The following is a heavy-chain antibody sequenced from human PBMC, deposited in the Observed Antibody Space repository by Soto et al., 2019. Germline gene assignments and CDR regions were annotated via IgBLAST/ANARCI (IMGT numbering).Heavy chain of an antibody. D-gene: IGHD1-1*01. Sequence: VGSLRLSCAASGLTFSRYSINWVRQARGRGLEWDSSISSTTNYIYYADSMKGRFTVSRDNAKNSVYLDMNSLSAEDTAVYYCARGSEDLNSIFDYWGQGTLVTVSS. CDR2: ISSTTNYI. CDR3: ARGSEDLNSIFDY. CDR1: GLTFSRYS. V-gene: IGHV3-21*01. J-gene: IGHJ4*02.